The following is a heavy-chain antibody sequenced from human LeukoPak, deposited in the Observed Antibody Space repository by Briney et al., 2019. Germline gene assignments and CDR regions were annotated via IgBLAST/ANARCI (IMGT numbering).Heavy chain of an antibody. CDR3: ARDGPYCSSTSCFQTFDY. D-gene: IGHD2-2*01. J-gene: IGHJ4*02. V-gene: IGHV3-7*03. CDR1: GFTFSSYW. CDR2: IKQDGSEK. Sequence: GGSLRLSCAASGFTFSSYWMSWVRQAPGEGLEWVANIKQDGSEKYYVDSVKGRFTISRDNAKNSLYLQMNSLRAEDTAVYYCARDGPYCSSTSCFQTFDYWGQGTLVTVSS.